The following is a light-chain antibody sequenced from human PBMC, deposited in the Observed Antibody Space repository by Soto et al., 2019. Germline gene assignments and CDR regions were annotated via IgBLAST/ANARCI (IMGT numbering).Light chain of an antibody. J-gene: IGKJ1*01. V-gene: IGKV3D-20*01. CDR1: QNVRSY. CDR2: DVS. Sequence: EIVLTQSPATLSLSPGERATLSCGASQNVRSYLAWYQQKPGQAPRLLIYDVSNRATGIPDRFSGGGSGTDFTLTISRLEPEDFAVYYCQQYGSSPKTFGQGTKVDIK. CDR3: QQYGSSPKT.